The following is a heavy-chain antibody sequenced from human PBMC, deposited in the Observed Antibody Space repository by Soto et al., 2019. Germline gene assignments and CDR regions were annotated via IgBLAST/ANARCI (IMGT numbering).Heavy chain of an antibody. Sequence: ASVKVSCKAPGHTLSGNYMHWVRQAPGQGLEWMGWINGKSGDSIYAPKFQGRVTMTRDTSMSTFYMDMSRLRSDDTAVYYCARGGPPLYDSAAGIYYDDVSHFDTCGQGKLVTVS. D-gene: IGHD3-10*01. J-gene: IGHJ5*02. V-gene: IGHV1-2*02. CDR2: INGKSGDS. CDR3: ARGGPPLYDSAAGIYYDDVSHFDT. CDR1: GHTLSGNY.